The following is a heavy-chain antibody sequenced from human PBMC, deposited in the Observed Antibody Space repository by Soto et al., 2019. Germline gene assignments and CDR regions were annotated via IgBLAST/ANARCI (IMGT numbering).Heavy chain of an antibody. CDR1: GGTFSSYA. V-gene: IGHV1-69*13. D-gene: IGHD6-13*01. Sequence: SVKVSCKASGGTFSSYAISWVRQAPGQGLEWMGGIIPIFGTANYAQKFQGRVTITADESTSTAYMELSSLRSEDTAVYYCARDSSSLNGMDVWGQGTTVTVSS. CDR2: IIPIFGTA. CDR3: ARDSSSLNGMDV. J-gene: IGHJ6*02.